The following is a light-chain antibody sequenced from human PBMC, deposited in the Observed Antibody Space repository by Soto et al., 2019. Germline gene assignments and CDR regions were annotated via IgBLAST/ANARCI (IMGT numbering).Light chain of an antibody. CDR3: RQRRSCTLRT. CDR2: YKS. V-gene: IGKV3-11*02. Sequence: ETGLTQSPSTLPLSPGEGATLSCRASQSVXSIFVWYQQKPGQAPRILSXYKSNRVTGVVARLSGSGSGRDFALIISSLEPEEFVSYYCRQRRSCTLRTFGGGTKVDIK. CDR1: QSVXSI. J-gene: IGKJ4*01.